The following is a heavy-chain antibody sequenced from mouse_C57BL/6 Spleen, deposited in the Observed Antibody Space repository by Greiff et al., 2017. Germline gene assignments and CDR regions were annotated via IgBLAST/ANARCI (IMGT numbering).Heavy chain of an antibody. Sequence: QVQLQQSGAELARPGASVKMSCKASGYTFTSYTMHWVKQRPGQGLEWIGYINPSSGYTKYNQKFKDKATLTADKSSSTAYMQLSSLPSEDSAVXNGERGGDSNFDDWGQGTTLTVSS. J-gene: IGHJ2*01. V-gene: IGHV1-4*01. CDR1: GYTFTSYT. CDR2: INPSSGYT. CDR3: ERGGDSNFDD.